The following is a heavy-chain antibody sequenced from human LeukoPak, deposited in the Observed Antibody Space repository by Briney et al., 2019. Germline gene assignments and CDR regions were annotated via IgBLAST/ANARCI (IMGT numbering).Heavy chain of an antibody. CDR3: ASKGCTGGNCKHYFDY. CDR2: IKQDGSEK. V-gene: IGHV3-7*03. CDR1: GFTFTTYW. Sequence: GGSLRLSCAASGFTFTTYWMTWVRQAPGKGPEWVATIKQDGSEKYYVDSVKGRFTISRDNAKNSLYLQMNSLRAEDTAVYYCASKGCTGGNCKHYFDYWGQGTLVTVAS. J-gene: IGHJ4*02. D-gene: IGHD2-8*02.